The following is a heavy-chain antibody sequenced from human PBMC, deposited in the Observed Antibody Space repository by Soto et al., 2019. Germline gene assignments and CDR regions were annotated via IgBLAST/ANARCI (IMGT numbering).Heavy chain of an antibody. CDR3: VRGGSNYAS. D-gene: IGHD4-4*01. CDR1: GFTFSDSW. V-gene: IGHV3-7*01. Sequence: LRLSCTASGFTFSDSWMTWVRQAPGKGLEWVARIRPDESEKKYADSVKGRFSISRDNAKNSMYLQMDSLRGEDTAVYYCVRGGSNYASWGQGTLVTVSS. CDR2: IRPDESEK. J-gene: IGHJ5*02.